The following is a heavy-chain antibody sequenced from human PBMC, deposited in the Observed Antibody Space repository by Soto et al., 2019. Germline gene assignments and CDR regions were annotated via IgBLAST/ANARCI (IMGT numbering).Heavy chain of an antibody. CDR2: IYYSGST. Sequence: QVQLQESGPGLVKPSQTLSLTCTVSGGSISSGDYYWSWIRQPPGKGLEWIGYIYYSGSTYYNPSLKSRVTISLDTSKHQFPLKLSSVTAAYTAVYYCARDRSPHYVGHSDAFDISGQGTIVTVSS. V-gene: IGHV4-30-4*01. J-gene: IGHJ3*02. D-gene: IGHD3-16*01. CDR3: ARDRSPHYVGHSDAFDI. CDR1: GGSISSGDYY.